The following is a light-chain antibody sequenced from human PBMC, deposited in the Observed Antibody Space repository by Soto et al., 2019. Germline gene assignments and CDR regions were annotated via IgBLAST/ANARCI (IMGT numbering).Light chain of an antibody. Sequence: IQVAQSPSSLFASVGGRGTITLRGSQSISSYLNWCQQKPGKAPKLLIYAASSLQSGVPSRFSGSGSGTDFTLIISSLQPEDFATYYCQQSYSTLTWTFGQGTKV. J-gene: IGKJ1*01. CDR3: QQSYSTLTWT. CDR2: AAS. V-gene: IGKV1-39*01. CDR1: QSISSY.